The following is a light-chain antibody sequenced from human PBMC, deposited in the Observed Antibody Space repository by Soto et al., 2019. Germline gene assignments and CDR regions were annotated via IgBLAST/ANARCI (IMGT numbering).Light chain of an antibody. CDR2: KAS. V-gene: IGKV1-5*03. J-gene: IGKJ1*01. CDR3: QQYNSYPWA. CDR1: QSISSW. Sequence: DIQMTQSPSTLSASVGDRDIITRLASQSISSWLAWYQQKPGKAPKLLIYKASSLESGVPSRFSGSGSGTEFTLTISSLQPDDFATYYCQQYNSYPWAFGQGTKVDIK.